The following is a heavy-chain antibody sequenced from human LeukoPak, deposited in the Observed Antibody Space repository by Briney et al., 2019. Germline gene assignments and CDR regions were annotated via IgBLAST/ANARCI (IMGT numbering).Heavy chain of an antibody. J-gene: IGHJ3*02. CDR1: GFTFSSYW. CDR3: ARDRVSGYADAFDI. V-gene: IGHV3-7*01. Sequence: GGSLRLSCAASGFTFSSYWMSWVRQAPGKGLEWVANIKQDGSEKYYVDSVKGRFTISRDNAKNSLYLQMNSLRAEDTAVYYCARDRVSGYADAFDIWGQGTMVTVSS. CDR2: IKQDGSEK. D-gene: IGHD5-12*01.